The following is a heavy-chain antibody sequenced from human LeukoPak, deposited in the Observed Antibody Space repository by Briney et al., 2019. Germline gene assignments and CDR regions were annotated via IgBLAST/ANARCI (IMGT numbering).Heavy chain of an antibody. Sequence: GESLKISCKASGYSFTTHWIAWVRQMPGKGLEWMGIIYPDDSDTTYSPSFQGQVTISADKSISTAYLQWSSLKASDTAMYYCASHGIAAAGTIDYWGQGTLVTVSS. CDR2: IYPDDSDT. CDR3: ASHGIAAAGTIDY. D-gene: IGHD6-13*01. J-gene: IGHJ4*02. V-gene: IGHV5-51*01. CDR1: GYSFTTHW.